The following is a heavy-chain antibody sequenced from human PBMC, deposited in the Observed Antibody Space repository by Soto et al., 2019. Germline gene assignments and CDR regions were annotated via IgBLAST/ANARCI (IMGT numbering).Heavy chain of an antibody. CDR3: ARGGAGAMDD. D-gene: IGHD1-26*01. J-gene: IGHJ4*02. Sequence: QVQLVQSGAEVKKPGSSVKVSCKASGGTFSSDTINWVRQAPGQGLEWMGRIIPILGRANYAQKFQDRVTFNADKVTSTAYMELSTLRSEDTAVYYCARGGAGAMDDCGQGALITVSS. V-gene: IGHV1-69*08. CDR2: IIPILGRA. CDR1: GGTFSSDT.